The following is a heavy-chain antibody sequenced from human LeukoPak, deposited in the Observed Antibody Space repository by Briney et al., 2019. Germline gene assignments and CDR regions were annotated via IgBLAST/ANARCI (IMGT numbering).Heavy chain of an antibody. V-gene: IGHV1-3*01. J-gene: IGHJ6*02. CDR3: ARVDVVVGSYGMDV. D-gene: IGHD2-21*01. Sequence: GASVKVSCTDSGYTFTSYAMHWVRQAPGQRLEWMGWINAGNGNTKYSQKFQGRVTTTRDTSASTAYMELSSLRSEDTAVYYCARVDVVVGSYGMDVWGQGTTVTVSS. CDR2: INAGNGNT. CDR1: GYTFTSYA.